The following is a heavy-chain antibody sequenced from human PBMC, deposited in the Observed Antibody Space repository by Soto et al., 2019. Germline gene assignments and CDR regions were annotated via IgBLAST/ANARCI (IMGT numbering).Heavy chain of an antibody. V-gene: IGHV3-21*01. CDR1: GFTFSSYS. J-gene: IGHJ4*02. Sequence: GGSLRLSCAAPGFTFSSYSMNWVRQAPGKGLEWVSSISSSSSYIYYADSVKGRFTISRDNAKNSLYLQMNSLRAEDTAVYYCARDHGIFGVFDYWGQGTLVTVSS. D-gene: IGHD3-3*01. CDR2: ISSSSSYI. CDR3: ARDHGIFGVFDY.